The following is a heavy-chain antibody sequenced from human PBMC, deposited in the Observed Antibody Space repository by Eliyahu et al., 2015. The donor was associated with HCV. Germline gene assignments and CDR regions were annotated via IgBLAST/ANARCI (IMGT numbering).Heavy chain of an antibody. D-gene: IGHD3-22*01. CDR3: AKDFSPYNYDTSGYLRALYYFDY. V-gene: IGHV3-30*18. J-gene: IGHJ4*02. CDR2: ISYDGSNK. CDR1: TFTFXRXG. Sequence: QVLLVESGGGVVQPGRSLRLSCAASTFTFXRXGMXWVRQAPGKGLGWXSVISYDGSNKYYADSVKGRFTISRDNSKNTLYLQMNSLRPEDTAVYYCAKDFSPYNYDTSGYLRALYYFDYWGQGTLVTVSS.